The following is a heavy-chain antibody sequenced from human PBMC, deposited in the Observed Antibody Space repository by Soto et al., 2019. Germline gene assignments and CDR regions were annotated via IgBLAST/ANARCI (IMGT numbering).Heavy chain of an antibody. CDR3: ARATLLWELCIGYYYYYGMDV. CDR1: GDSVSSNSAA. CDR2: TYYRSKWYN. Sequence: SQTLSLTCAISGDSVSSNSAAWNWIRQSPSRGLEWLGRTYYRSKWYNDYAVSVKSRITINPDTSKNQFSLQLNSGTPEDTAVYYCARATLLWELCIGYYYYYGMDVWGQGTTVTV. D-gene: IGHD1-26*01. J-gene: IGHJ6*02. V-gene: IGHV6-1*01.